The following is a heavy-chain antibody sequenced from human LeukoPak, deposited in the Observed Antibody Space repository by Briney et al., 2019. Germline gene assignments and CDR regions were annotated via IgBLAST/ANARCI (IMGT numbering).Heavy chain of an antibody. J-gene: IGHJ3*02. V-gene: IGHV3-7*01. CDR1: GFTFRNYW. CDR3: ARHRIVGATIGPNAFDI. Sequence: GGSLRLSCAASGFTFRNYWMTWVRQAPGKGLEWVANIKQDGSEIYYADSVKGRFTISRDNARNSLYLQMNSLRAEDTAVYYCARHRIVGATIGPNAFDIWGQGTMVTVSS. D-gene: IGHD1-26*01. CDR2: IKQDGSEI.